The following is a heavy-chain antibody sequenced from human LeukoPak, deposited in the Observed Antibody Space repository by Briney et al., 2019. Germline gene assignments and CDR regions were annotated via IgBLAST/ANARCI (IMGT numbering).Heavy chain of an antibody. J-gene: IGHJ4*02. Sequence: ASVKVSCKASGGTFSSYAISWVRQDPGQGLEWMGGIIPIFGTANYAQKFQGRVTITADKSTSTAYMELSSLRSEDTAVYYCARDMDTAMGGLDYWGQGTLVTVSS. CDR1: GGTFSSYA. CDR2: IIPIFGTA. CDR3: ARDMDTAMGGLDY. V-gene: IGHV1-69*06. D-gene: IGHD5-18*01.